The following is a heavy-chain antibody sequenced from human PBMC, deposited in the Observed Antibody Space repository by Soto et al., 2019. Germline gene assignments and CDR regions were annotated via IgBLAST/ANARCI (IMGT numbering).Heavy chain of an antibody. CDR1: GFTFSSYA. D-gene: IGHD6-19*01. V-gene: IGHV3-23*01. CDR2: IGGGGTDT. J-gene: IGHJ6*02. CDR3: AIWGAIALAGHDYFGMDV. Sequence: EVQLLESGGELVQPGGSLRLSCAASGFTFSSYAMSWVRQAPGKGLEWVSGIGGGGTDTYYAKSVRGRFTISRDNSDNTLYLQMNSLRDEDTAVYYCAIWGAIALAGHDYFGMDVWGQGTTVAVS.